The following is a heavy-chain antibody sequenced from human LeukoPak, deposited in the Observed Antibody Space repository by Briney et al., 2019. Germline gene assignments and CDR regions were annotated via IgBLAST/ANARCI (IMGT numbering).Heavy chain of an antibody. J-gene: IGHJ4*02. CDR2: INPNSGGT. CDR3: ARTWRYCSGGSCYTWDY. Sequence: GASVKVSCKASGYTLTDYYIHWVRQAPGQGLEWMGWINPNSGGTNYAQKFQARVTMTRDTSISTAYMELSRLRSDDTAVYYCARTWRYCSGGSCYTWDYWGQGTLVTVSS. D-gene: IGHD2-15*01. CDR1: GYTLTDYY. V-gene: IGHV1-2*02.